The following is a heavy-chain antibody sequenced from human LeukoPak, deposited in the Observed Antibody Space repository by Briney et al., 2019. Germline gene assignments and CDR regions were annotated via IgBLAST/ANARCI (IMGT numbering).Heavy chain of an antibody. Sequence: GGSLRLSCAASGFTFSTYGMHWVRQAPGKGLEWVAVISYDGSNKYYADSVKGRFTISRDNSKNTLYLQMNSLRAEDTAVYYCAKGGYYYDSSGYDYWGQRTLVTVSS. CDR1: GFTFSTYG. V-gene: IGHV3-30*18. CDR3: AKGGYYYDSSGYDY. CDR2: ISYDGSNK. D-gene: IGHD3-22*01. J-gene: IGHJ4*02.